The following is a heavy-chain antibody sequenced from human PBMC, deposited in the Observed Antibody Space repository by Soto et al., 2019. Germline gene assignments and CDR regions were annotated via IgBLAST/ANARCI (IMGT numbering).Heavy chain of an antibody. J-gene: IGHJ4*02. CDR1: GHSINSDYY. Sequence: SETLSLTCTVAGHSINSDYYWGWIRQPPGKGLEWIGSIYPGGGTYYNPSLKSRVTISIDTSKNQFSLRLTSVTADDTAVYYCARTGWPQSSYYFDYWGQGTLVTVSS. V-gene: IGHV4-38-2*02. D-gene: IGHD3-16*01. CDR3: ARTGWPQSSYYFDY. CDR2: IYPGGGT.